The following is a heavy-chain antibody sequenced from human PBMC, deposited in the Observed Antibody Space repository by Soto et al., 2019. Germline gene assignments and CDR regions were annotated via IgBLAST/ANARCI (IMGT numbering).Heavy chain of an antibody. V-gene: IGHV4-39*01. Sequence: SETLSLTCTVSGGSISSSSYYWGWIRQPPGKGLEWIGSIYYSGSTYYNPSLKSRVTISVDTSKNQFSLKLSSVTAADTAVYYCARLYSSGWYQDYWGQGTLVTVS. CDR2: IYYSGST. J-gene: IGHJ4*02. D-gene: IGHD6-19*01. CDR1: GGSISSSSYY. CDR3: ARLYSSGWYQDY.